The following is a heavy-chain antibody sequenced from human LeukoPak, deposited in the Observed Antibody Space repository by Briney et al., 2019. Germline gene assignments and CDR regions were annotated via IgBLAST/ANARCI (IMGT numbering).Heavy chain of an antibody. CDR1: GGSISSGSYY. Sequence: PSETLCLTCTVSGGSISSGSYYWSWIRQHPGKGLEWIGYIYYSGSTYYNPSLKSRVTISVDTSKNQFSLKLSSVTAADTAVYYCARVPHNYYDSSGYYEYFQHWGQGTLVTVSS. J-gene: IGHJ1*01. D-gene: IGHD3-22*01. V-gene: IGHV4-31*03. CDR2: IYYSGST. CDR3: ARVPHNYYDSSGYYEYFQH.